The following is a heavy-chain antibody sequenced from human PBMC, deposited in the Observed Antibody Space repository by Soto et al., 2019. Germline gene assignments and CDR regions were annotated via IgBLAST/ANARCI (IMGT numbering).Heavy chain of an antibody. D-gene: IGHD1-26*01. V-gene: IGHV3-30*18. CDR2: ISYDGSNK. J-gene: IGHJ4*02. CDR1: GFTFSSYG. Sequence: PGGSLRLSCAASGFTFSSYGMHWVRQAPGKGLEWVAVISYDGSNKYYADSVKGRFTISRDNSKNTLYLQMNSLRAEDTAVYYCAKDRLPQTLSGSSYYFDYWGQGTLVTVSS. CDR3: AKDRLPQTLSGSSYYFDY.